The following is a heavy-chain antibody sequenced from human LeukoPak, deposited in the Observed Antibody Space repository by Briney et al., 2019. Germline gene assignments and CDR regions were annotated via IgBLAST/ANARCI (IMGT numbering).Heavy chain of an antibody. CDR2: INHSGST. CDR1: GGSFSGYY. CDR3: ARVTIFGVVIQNYYYYYMDV. J-gene: IGHJ6*03. V-gene: IGHV4-34*01. Sequence: SETLSLTCAVYGGSFSGYYWSWIRQPPGKGLEWIGEINHSGSTNYNPSLKSRVTISVDTSKNQFPLKLSSVTAADAAVYYCARVTIFGVVIQNYYYYYMDVWGKGTTVTVSS. D-gene: IGHD3-3*01.